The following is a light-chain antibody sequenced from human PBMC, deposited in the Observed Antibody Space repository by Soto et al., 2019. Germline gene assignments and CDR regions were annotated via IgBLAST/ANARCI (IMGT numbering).Light chain of an antibody. Sequence: EIVLTQSPATLSLSPGERATLSCRASQSVGGYLDWYQQKPCQAPRLLIYDSSNRASGIPARFSGSGSGTDFTLTISSLEPEDLAVYYCHQRSNWPPLTIGGGTKVEIK. CDR3: HQRSNWPPLT. V-gene: IGKV3-11*01. CDR2: DSS. J-gene: IGKJ4*01. CDR1: QSVGGY.